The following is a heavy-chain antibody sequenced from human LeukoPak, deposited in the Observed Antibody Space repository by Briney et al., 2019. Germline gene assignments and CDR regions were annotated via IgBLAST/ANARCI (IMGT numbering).Heavy chain of an antibody. CDR1: GLTFSSYG. CDR3: AKDGNYAHFDY. J-gene: IGHJ4*02. Sequence: GRSLRLSCAASGLTFSSYGMHWVRQAPGKGLEWVAVISYDGSNKYYADSVKGRFTISRDNSKNTLYLQMNSLRAEDTAVYYCAKDGNYAHFDYWGQGTLVTVSS. D-gene: IGHD1-7*01. V-gene: IGHV3-30*18. CDR2: ISYDGSNK.